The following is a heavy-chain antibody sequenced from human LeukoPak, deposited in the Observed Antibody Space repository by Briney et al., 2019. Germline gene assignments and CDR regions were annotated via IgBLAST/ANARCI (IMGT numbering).Heavy chain of an antibody. Sequence: GGSLRLSCAASGFTFDDYAMHWVRQAPGKGLEWVSGISWNSGSIGYADSVKGRFTISRDNAKNSLYLQMNSLRAEDTALYYCAKDYGSGSPYNWFDPWGQGTLVTVSS. CDR3: AKDYGSGSPYNWFDP. D-gene: IGHD3-10*01. CDR2: ISWNSGSI. CDR1: GFTFDDYA. J-gene: IGHJ5*02. V-gene: IGHV3-9*01.